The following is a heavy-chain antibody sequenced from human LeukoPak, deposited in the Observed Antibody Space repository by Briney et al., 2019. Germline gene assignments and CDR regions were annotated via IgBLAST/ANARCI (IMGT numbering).Heavy chain of an antibody. CDR3: ARDYYDSSGPKKGYYFDY. CDR1: GGTFSSYA. CDR2: IIPIFGTA. V-gene: IGHV1-69*13. J-gene: IGHJ4*02. Sequence: GASVKVSCKASGGTFSSYAISWVRQAPGQGLEWMGGIIPIFGTANYAQKFQGRVTITADESTSTAYMELSSLRSEDTAVYYCARDYYDSSGPKKGYYFDYWGQGTLVTVSS. D-gene: IGHD3-22*01.